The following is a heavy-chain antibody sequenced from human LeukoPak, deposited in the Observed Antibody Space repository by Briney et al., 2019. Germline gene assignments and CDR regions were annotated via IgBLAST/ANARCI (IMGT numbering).Heavy chain of an antibody. D-gene: IGHD6-13*01. V-gene: IGHV4-4*02. CDR2: IYHSGTT. J-gene: IGHJ4*02. CDR1: GGSINSDW. Sequence: SETLSLTCAVSGGSINSDWWSWVRQPPGKGLEWVGEIYHSGTTNYNPSLKSRVTISVDKSKNQFPLKLTSVTAADTAVYYCAREMLYSSSWLLFDYWGQGTLVSVSS. CDR3: AREMLYSSSWLLFDY.